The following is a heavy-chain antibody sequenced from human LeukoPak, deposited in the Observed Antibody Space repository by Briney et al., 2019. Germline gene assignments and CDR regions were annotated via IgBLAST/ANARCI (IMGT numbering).Heavy chain of an antibody. CDR3: ARALPGIAVAGTPYFDY. V-gene: IGHV4-39*01. J-gene: IGHJ4*02. D-gene: IGHD6-19*01. CDR2: IYYSGST. CDR1: GGSISSSSYY. Sequence: IPSETLSLTCTVSGGSISSSSYYWGWIRQPPGKGLEWIGSIYYSGSTYYNPSLKSRVTISVDTSKNQLSLKLSSVTAADTAVYYCARALPGIAVAGTPYFDYWGQGTLVTVSS.